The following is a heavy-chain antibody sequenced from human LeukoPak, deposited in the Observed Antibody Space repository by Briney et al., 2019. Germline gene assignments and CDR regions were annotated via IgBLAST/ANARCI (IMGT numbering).Heavy chain of an antibody. J-gene: IGHJ4*02. D-gene: IGHD3-10*01. CDR2: INPNSGGT. CDR3: ARVPRGDYGLDY. V-gene: IGHV1-2*02. CDR1: GYTFTGYY. Sequence: GASVKVSCKASGYTFTGYYMHWVRQAPGQGLEWMGWINPNSGGTNHAQKFQGRVTMTRDTSIGTAYMELSRLRSDDTAVYYCARVPRGDYGLDYWGQGTLVTVSS.